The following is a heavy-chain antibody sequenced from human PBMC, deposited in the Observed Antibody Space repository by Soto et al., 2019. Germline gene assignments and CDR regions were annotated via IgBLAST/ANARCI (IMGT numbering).Heavy chain of an antibody. V-gene: IGHV1-46*01. J-gene: IGHJ4*02. D-gene: IGHD3-22*01. Sequence: ASVKVSCKASGYTFTSYYMHWVRQAPGQGLKWMGIINPSGGSTSYAQKFQGRVTMTRDTSTSTVYMELSSLRSEDTAVYYCARDQYYYDSSGYYSGYLDYWGQGTLVTV. CDR2: INPSGGST. CDR3: ARDQYYYDSSGYYSGYLDY. CDR1: GYTFTSYY.